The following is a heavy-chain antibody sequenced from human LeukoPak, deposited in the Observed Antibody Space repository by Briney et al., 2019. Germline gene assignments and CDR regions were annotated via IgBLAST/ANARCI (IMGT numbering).Heavy chain of an antibody. CDR1: GGSISSSSYY. D-gene: IGHD5-12*01. CDR2: IYYSGST. Sequence: PSETLSLTSTVSGGSISSSSYYWGCIRQPPGKGLEWIGSIYYSGSTYYNPSLRSRVTISVDTSKNQFSLRLSSVTAADTAVYYCARGATIVRWEVASDDAVDLWGQGTMVTVSS. CDR3: ARGATIVRWEVASDDAVDL. V-gene: IGHV4-39*07. J-gene: IGHJ3*01.